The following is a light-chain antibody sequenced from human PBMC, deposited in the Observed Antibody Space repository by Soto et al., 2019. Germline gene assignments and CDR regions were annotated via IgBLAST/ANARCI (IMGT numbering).Light chain of an antibody. CDR2: ATS. V-gene: IGKV3-20*01. Sequence: EIVLTQSPCTLYLSPGETATLSCSASQTVNSDYLAWFQQRPGQAPRLLIFATSRRATDIPDRFSGSGSGTDFTLAIRRLEPEDFAVYYCHQFGYSPRTFGQGTKVDI. J-gene: IGKJ1*01. CDR1: QTVNSDY. CDR3: HQFGYSPRT.